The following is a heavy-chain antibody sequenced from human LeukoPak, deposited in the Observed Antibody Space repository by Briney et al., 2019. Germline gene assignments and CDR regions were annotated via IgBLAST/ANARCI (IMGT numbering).Heavy chain of an antibody. CDR2: INHSGST. Sequence: PSETLSLTCAVYGGSFSGYYWSWIRQPPGKGLEWIGEINHSGSTNYNPSLKSRVTISVDTSKNQFSLKLSSVTAADTAVYYCGRDRSPVGATTPIDYWGQGTLVTVSS. D-gene: IGHD1-26*01. J-gene: IGHJ4*02. CDR3: GRDRSPVGATTPIDY. V-gene: IGHV4-34*01. CDR1: GGSFSGYY.